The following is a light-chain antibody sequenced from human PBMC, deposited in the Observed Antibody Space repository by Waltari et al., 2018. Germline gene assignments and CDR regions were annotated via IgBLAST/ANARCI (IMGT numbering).Light chain of an antibody. Sequence: QLVLTQSPSASAPLGASVKLTCTLSSGHTNNIIAWHQQHPTKGPRYLMKVNSDGSHNKGDKIPERFSGSSSGAERYLTISSLQSDDEADYYCQTGGHGTWVFGGGTKLTVL. CDR1: SGHTNNI. CDR3: QTGGHGTWV. J-gene: IGLJ3*02. CDR2: VNSDGSH. V-gene: IGLV4-69*01.